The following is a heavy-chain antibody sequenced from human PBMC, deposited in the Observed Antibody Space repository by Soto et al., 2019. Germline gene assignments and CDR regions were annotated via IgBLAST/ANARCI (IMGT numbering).Heavy chain of an antibody. J-gene: IGHJ4*02. V-gene: IGHV3-9*01. D-gene: IGHD6-19*01. Sequence: GGSLRLSSAASGFTFGDYAMQWVRQAPGKGLEWVSAISWNSGSIDYADSVKGRFTISRDNAKNSLYLQMNSLRAEDTALYYCAKSHTTSGWYVTTDYWGQGTRVTVSS. CDR1: GFTFGDYA. CDR2: ISWNSGSI. CDR3: AKSHTTSGWYVTTDY.